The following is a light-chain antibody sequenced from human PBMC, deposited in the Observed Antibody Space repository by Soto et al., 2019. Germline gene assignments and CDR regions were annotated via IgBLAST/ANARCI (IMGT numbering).Light chain of an antibody. CDR3: SSYTTTSTLV. V-gene: IGLV2-14*01. J-gene: IGLJ3*02. CDR2: VVS. Sequence: QSVLAQPTSVSGSPGQSIAISCTGTSSDVGGYNYVSWHQQHPGKAPKVLISVVSNRPSGVSNRFSGSKSGNTASLTISGLQAEDEADYYCSSYTTTSTLVFGGGTKVTVL. CDR1: SSDVGGYNY.